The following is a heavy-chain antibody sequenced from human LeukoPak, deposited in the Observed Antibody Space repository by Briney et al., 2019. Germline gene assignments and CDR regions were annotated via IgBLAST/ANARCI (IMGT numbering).Heavy chain of an antibody. V-gene: IGHV4-34*01. CDR2: IKHSGST. D-gene: IGHD3-3*01. CDR1: GVSFSDYY. CDR3: ARGILAKGYFDL. Sequence: PSETLSLTCAVYGVSFSDYYWSWIRQTPGEGLQWIGGIKHSGSTDYNPSLKSRVTMSVDTSKNQFSLKLTSVTAADTAAYYCARGILAKGYFDLWGRDTLVTVSS. J-gene: IGHJ2*01.